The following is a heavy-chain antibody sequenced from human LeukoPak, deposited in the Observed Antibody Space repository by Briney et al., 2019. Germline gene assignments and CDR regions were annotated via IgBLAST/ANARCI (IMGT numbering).Heavy chain of an antibody. D-gene: IGHD3-22*01. J-gene: IGHJ4*02. CDR2: IYYSGST. V-gene: IGHV4-39*07. CDR1: GGSISSSSYY. CDR3: ARDRDTYYYDSSGYEPFDY. Sequence: SETLSLTCTVSGGSISSSSYYWGWIRQPPGKGLEWIGSIYYSGSTYYNPSLKSRVTISVDTSKNQFSLKLSSVTAADTAVYYCARDRDTYYYDSSGYEPFDYWGQGTLVTVSS.